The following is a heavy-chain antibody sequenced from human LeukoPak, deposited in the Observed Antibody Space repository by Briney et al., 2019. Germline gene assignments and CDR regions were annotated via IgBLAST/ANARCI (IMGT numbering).Heavy chain of an antibody. Sequence: WASVKVSCKASGGTFSSYAISWVRQAPGQGLEWMGRIIPILGIANYAQKFQGRVTITADKSTSTAYMELRSLRSDDTAVYYCARDGAAAGPPGTTGYGMDVWGQGTTVTVSS. CDR3: ARDGAAAGPPGTTGYGMDV. CDR1: GGTFSSYA. V-gene: IGHV1-69*04. D-gene: IGHD6-13*01. CDR2: IIPILGIA. J-gene: IGHJ6*02.